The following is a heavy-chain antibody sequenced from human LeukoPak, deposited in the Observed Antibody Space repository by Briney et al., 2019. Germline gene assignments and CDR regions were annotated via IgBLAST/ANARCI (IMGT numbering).Heavy chain of an antibody. CDR1: GGSISSYY. CDR2: IYTSGST. Sequence: SETLSLTCTVSGGSISSYYWSWIRQPAGKGLEWIGRIYTSGSTNYNPPLKSRVTMSVDTSKSQFSLKLTSVTAADTAVYYCASPDTSQTYSSSSFRSWGQGTLVTVSS. D-gene: IGHD6-13*01. CDR3: ASPDTSQTYSSSSFRS. J-gene: IGHJ5*02. V-gene: IGHV4-4*07.